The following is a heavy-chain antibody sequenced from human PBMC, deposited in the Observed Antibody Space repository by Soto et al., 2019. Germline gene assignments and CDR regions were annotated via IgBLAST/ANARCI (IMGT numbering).Heavy chain of an antibody. Sequence: EVQLVESGGGLVKPGGSLRLSCAASGFTFSSYSMNWVRQAPGKGLEWVSSISSSSSYIYYADSVKGRFTISRDNAKNSLYLQMNSLRAEDTVVYYCARDQVVVTAIECAREFPMRPLGGGSFDYWGQGTLVTVSS. CDR1: GFTFSSYS. D-gene: IGHD2-21*02. V-gene: IGHV3-21*01. CDR2: ISSSSSYI. CDR3: ARDQVVVTAIECAREFPMRPLGGGSFDY. J-gene: IGHJ4*02.